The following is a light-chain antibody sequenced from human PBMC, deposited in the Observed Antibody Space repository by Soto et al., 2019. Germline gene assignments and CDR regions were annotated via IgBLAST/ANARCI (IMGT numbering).Light chain of an antibody. CDR2: GAS. V-gene: IGKV3-20*01. CDR1: QSVSSNN. J-gene: IGKJ3*01. Sequence: ENVLTQSPGTLSLSPGERATLSCRASQSVSSNNLAWYQQRPGQAPRVVIYGASTRATGIPERFSGSGSGTDFTLTISRLGPEDFAVYYCQQYGRSPFTVGAGPKVDIK. CDR3: QQYGRSPFT.